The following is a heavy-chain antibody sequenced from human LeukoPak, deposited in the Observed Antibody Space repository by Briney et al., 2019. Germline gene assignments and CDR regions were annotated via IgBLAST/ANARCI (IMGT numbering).Heavy chain of an antibody. CDR1: GGSISSYY. CDR2: INHSGST. J-gene: IGHJ5*02. V-gene: IGHV4-34*01. D-gene: IGHD5-18*01. Sequence: PAETLSLTCTVSGGSISSYYWSWIRQPPGKGLEWIGEINHSGSTNYNPSLKSRVTISVDTSKNQFSLKLSSVTAADTAVYYCARARGYSYGYSVWFDPWGQGTLVTVSS. CDR3: ARARGYSYGYSVWFDP.